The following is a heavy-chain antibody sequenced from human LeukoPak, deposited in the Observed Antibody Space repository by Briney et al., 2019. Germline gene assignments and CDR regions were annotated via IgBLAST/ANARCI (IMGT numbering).Heavy chain of an antibody. V-gene: IGHV3-23*01. CDR1: GFSFSIYA. J-gene: IGHJ3*02. CDR3: ASTYYDYIWGSYRSPDDAFDI. CDR2: IIGSVGST. Sequence: PGGSLRLSCAASGFSFSIYATSWVRHAPGKGLEWGSAIIGSVGSTYYADSVKGRFTISRDNSKNTRYLQMNSLRAEETAVYYCASTYYDYIWGSYRSPDDAFDIWGQGTMVTVSS. D-gene: IGHD3-16*02.